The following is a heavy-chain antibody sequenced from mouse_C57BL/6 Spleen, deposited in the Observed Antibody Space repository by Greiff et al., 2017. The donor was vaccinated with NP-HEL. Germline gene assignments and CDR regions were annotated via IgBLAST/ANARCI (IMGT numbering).Heavy chain of an antibody. CDR2: IYPGSGST. D-gene: IGHD2-5*01. V-gene: IGHV1-55*01. J-gene: IGHJ3*01. CDR3: ARYPNSNYVPPAY. CDR1: GYTFTSYW. Sequence: QVQLQQPGAELVKPGASVKMSCKASGYTFTSYWITWVKQRPGQGLEWIGDIYPGSGSTNYNEKFKSKATLTVDTSSSTAYMQLSSLTSEDSAVYYCARYPNSNYVPPAYWGQGTLVTVSA.